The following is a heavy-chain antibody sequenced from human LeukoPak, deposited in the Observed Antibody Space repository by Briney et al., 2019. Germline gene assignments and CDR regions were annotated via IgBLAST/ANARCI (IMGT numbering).Heavy chain of an antibody. D-gene: IGHD6-13*01. CDR3: AKDLDVSAAAWGGDY. V-gene: IGHV3-30*18. J-gene: IGHJ4*02. CDR2: KSYDGRNK. Sequence: PGGSLRLSCVASRFTFSSYGMHWVRQAPGKGLEWVAVKSYDGRNKYYADSVKGRFTISRDNSKNTLYLQMNSLRAEDTAVYYCAKDLDVSAAAWGGDYWGQGTLVTVSS. CDR1: RFTFSSYG.